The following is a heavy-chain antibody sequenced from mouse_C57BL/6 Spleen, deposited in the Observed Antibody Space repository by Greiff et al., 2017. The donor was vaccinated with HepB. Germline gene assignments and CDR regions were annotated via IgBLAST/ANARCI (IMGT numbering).Heavy chain of an antibody. CDR3: ARDFDYYGSSFYYAMDY. CDR2: IDPSDSET. V-gene: IGHV1-52*01. CDR1: GYTFTSYW. D-gene: IGHD1-1*01. J-gene: IGHJ4*01. Sequence: QVQLQQPGAELVRPGSSVKLSCKASGYTFTSYWMHWVKQRPIQGLEWIGNIDPSDSETHYNQKFKDKATLTVDKSSSPAYMQLSSLTSEDSAVYYSARDFDYYGSSFYYAMDYWGQGTSVTVSS.